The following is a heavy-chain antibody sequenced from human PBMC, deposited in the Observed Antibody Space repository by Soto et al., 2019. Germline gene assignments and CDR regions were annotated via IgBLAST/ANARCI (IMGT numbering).Heavy chain of an antibody. CDR3: ARVGPWVPYYYDSSPYTFENWFDP. D-gene: IGHD3-22*01. CDR1: GYSISSGYY. Sequence: PSETLSLTCAVSGYSISSGYYWGWLRQPPGKGLEWIGSNYHGGSTYYNPSPNSRVTLSIDMTNNHVSLILNSVTAADTAVYYCARVGPWVPYYYDSSPYTFENWFDPWGQGTLVTVSS. CDR2: NYHGGST. V-gene: IGHV4-38-2*01. J-gene: IGHJ5*02.